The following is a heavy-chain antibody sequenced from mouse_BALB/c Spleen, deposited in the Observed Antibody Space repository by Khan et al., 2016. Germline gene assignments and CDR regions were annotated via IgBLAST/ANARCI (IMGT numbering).Heavy chain of an antibody. CDR1: GFTFSDYY. J-gene: IGHJ3*01. D-gene: IGHD2-4*01. Sequence: EVELVESGGGLVKPGGSLKLSCAASGFTFSDYYMYWVRQTPEKRLEWVATISDGGSYTYYPDSVKGRFTISRDNAKNILYLQMSRLKSEATARYYCAREGLRRGFAYWGQGTVVTVSA. CDR3: AREGLRRGFAY. CDR2: ISDGGSYT. V-gene: IGHV5-4*02.